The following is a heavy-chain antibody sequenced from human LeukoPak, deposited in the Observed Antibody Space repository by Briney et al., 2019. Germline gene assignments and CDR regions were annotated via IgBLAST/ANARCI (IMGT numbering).Heavy chain of an antibody. CDR2: IYYSGST. CDR3: ARGEENYYDTSGYYYRLTYYYYMDV. Sequence: SETLSLTCTVSGGSISGYYWSWMRQPPGKGLEWIGHIYYSGSTYYNPSLKSRATISADTSKNQFSLKLSSVTAADTAVYYCARGEENYYDTSGYYYRLTYYYYMDVWGKGTTVTVSS. J-gene: IGHJ6*03. V-gene: IGHV4-59*01. D-gene: IGHD3-22*01. CDR1: GGSISGYY.